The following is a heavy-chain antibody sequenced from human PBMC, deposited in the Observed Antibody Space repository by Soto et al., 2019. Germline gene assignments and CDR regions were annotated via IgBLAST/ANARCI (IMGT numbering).Heavy chain of an antibody. J-gene: IGHJ5*02. Sequence: SETLSLTCAVYGGSFSGYYWSWIRQPPGKGLEWIGEINHSGSTNYNPSLKSRVTISVDTSKNQFSLKLSSVTAADTAVYYCARGLTSRRYSSIRPRGWFDPWGQGTLVTVSS. V-gene: IGHV4-34*01. D-gene: IGHD6-13*01. CDR3: ARGLTSRRYSSIRPRGWFDP. CDR2: INHSGST. CDR1: GGSFSGYY.